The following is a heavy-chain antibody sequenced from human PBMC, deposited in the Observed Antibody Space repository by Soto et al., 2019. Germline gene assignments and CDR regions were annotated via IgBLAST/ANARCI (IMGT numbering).Heavy chain of an antibody. J-gene: IGHJ5*02. V-gene: IGHV4-30-4*01. Sequence: QVQLQESGPGLVKPSQTLSLTCTVSGGSISSGGYYWSWIRQPPGKGLEWIGYIYYSGSTYYNPSLKSLVTLSLDTSKNQFSLKLSSVSAADTAVYYCARERPDGARLDPWGQGTLVTVSS. CDR2: IYYSGST. CDR3: ARERPDGARLDP. CDR1: GGSISSGGYY. D-gene: IGHD6-6*01.